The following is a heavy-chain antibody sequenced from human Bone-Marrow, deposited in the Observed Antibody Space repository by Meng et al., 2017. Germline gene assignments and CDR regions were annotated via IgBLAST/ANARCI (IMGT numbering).Heavy chain of an antibody. CDR1: GGSISSSSYY. CDR3: ARGPPYGDYVTFDY. D-gene: IGHD4-17*01. CDR2: IYYSGST. V-gene: IGHV4-39*07. Sequence: SETLSLTCTVSGGSISSSSYYWGWIRQPPGKGLEWIGSIYYSGSTYYNPSLKSRVTISVDTSKNQFSLKLSSVTAADTAVYYCARGPPYGDYVTFDYWGQGTLVTVSS. J-gene: IGHJ4*02.